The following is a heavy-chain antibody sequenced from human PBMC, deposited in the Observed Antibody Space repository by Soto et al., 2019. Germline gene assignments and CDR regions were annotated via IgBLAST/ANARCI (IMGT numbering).Heavy chain of an antibody. V-gene: IGHV3-23*01. D-gene: IGHD4-17*01. CDR2: ISGSGGST. CDR3: AREFTVFVSSDERYCDGMDF. CDR1: GFTFSSYA. J-gene: IGHJ6*02. Sequence: GGSLRLSCAASGFTFSSYAMSWVRQAPGKGLEWVSAISGSGGSTYYADSVKGRFTISRDNAKNSLYLQMNSLRAEDTAVYYCAREFTVFVSSDERYCDGMDFCGQ.